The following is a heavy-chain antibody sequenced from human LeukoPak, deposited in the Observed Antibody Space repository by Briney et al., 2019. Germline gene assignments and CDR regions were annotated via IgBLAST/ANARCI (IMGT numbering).Heavy chain of an antibody. D-gene: IGHD2-8*01. CDR1: GGSISSTFYY. CDR2: INYSGST. CDR3: ARRRFVRGPDVVNPFDY. V-gene: IGHV4-39*01. J-gene: IGHJ4*02. Sequence: PSETLSLACTVSGGSISSTFYYWGWIRQPPGKGLEWIGSINYSGSTYYNPSLKSRVTISVDTSKNQFSLKLSSVTAADTAVYYCARRRFVRGPDVVNPFDYWGQGTLVTVSS.